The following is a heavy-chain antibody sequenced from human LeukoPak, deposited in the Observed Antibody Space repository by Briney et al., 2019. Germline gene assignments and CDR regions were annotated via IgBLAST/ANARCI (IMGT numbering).Heavy chain of an antibody. J-gene: IGHJ3*02. CDR3: SSEDYAYYDIIGSPLGGAFDI. D-gene: IGHD3-22*01. V-gene: IGHV3-33*08. CDR1: GFWFSSYG. CDR2: IWYDGSNK. Sequence: GGSLRLSCAASGFWFSSYGMHWGCQAPGKGLEWVAVIWYDGSNKYYADSVKGRFTISRDNSKNTLYLQMNSLRAEDTAVYYCSSEDYAYYDIIGSPLGGAFDIWGQGTMVTVSS.